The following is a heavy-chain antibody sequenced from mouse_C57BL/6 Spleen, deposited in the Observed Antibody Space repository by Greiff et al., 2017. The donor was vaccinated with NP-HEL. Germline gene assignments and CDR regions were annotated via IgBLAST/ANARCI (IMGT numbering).Heavy chain of an antibody. CDR3: ARYYTTVVATDWYFDV. CDR2: INPSNGGT. D-gene: IGHD1-1*01. CDR1: GYTFTSYW. J-gene: IGHJ1*03. V-gene: IGHV1-53*01. Sequence: QVQLQQPGTELVKPGASVKLSCKASGYTFTSYWMHWVKQRPGQGLEWIGNINPSNGGTTYNEKFKSKATLTVDKSSSTAYMQLSSLTSEDSAVYYCARYYTTVVATDWYFDVWGTGTTVTVSS.